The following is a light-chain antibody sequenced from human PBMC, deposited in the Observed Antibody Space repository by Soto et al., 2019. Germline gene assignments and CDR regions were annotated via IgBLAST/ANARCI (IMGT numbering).Light chain of an antibody. Sequence: EIVLTQSPGTLSLSPGERATLSCRASQTISGTYLAWYQQKPGQAPRLLIYSSSSRAAGVSDRFSGSGSGTDFSPTISRLEPEDLAMYYCQQYGRSPTWTFGQGTKVDSK. CDR1: QTISGTY. CDR2: SSS. J-gene: IGKJ1*01. CDR3: QQYGRSPTWT. V-gene: IGKV3-20*01.